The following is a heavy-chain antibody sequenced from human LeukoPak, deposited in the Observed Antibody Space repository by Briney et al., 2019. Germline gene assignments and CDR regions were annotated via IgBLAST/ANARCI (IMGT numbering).Heavy chain of an antibody. Sequence: GGSLRLSCAASGFTLSGYDMHWVRQATGKGLEWVSGIGTAGDTYYPDSVKGRFTISREDTKNSLYLQMNSPRAGDTAVYYCARDRRDAYNYYYYGMDVWGQGTTVTVSS. V-gene: IGHV3-13*01. CDR1: GFTLSGYD. CDR2: IGTAGDT. J-gene: IGHJ6*02. D-gene: IGHD1-1*01. CDR3: ARDRRDAYNYYYYGMDV.